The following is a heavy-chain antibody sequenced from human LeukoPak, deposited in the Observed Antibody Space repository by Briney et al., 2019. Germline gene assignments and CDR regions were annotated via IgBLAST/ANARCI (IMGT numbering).Heavy chain of an antibody. CDR3: ATTRPSGYSSGWSGVGY. CDR1: GFTFSNYW. CDR2: ISGSGGST. V-gene: IGHV3-23*01. D-gene: IGHD6-19*01. J-gene: IGHJ4*02. Sequence: GGSLRLPCAASGFTFSNYWMHWVRQAPGKGLVWVSAISGSGGSTYYADSVKGRFTISRDNSKNTLYLQMNSLRAEDTAVYYCATTRPSGYSSGWSGVGYWGQGTLVTVSS.